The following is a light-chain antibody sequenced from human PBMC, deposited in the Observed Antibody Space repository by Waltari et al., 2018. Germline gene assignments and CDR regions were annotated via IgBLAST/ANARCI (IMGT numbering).Light chain of an antibody. CDR1: SSNIGRNS. Sequence: QSVLTQPPSASGTPGQRVTISCSGTSSNIGRNSVNWYQQLPGMAPKLLIYSSSQRPSGVPDRFSASKSGTSATLAISGPQSEDEADYYGAAWDDSLTLVVFGGGTKLTVL. V-gene: IGLV1-44*01. CDR2: SSS. J-gene: IGLJ2*01. CDR3: AAWDDSLTLVV.